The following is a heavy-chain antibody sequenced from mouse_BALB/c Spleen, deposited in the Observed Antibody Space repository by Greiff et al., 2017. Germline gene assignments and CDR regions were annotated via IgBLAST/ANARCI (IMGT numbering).Heavy chain of an antibody. CDR1: GFTFSSFG. CDR3: ARDHYYGPFAY. J-gene: IGHJ3*01. CDR2: ISSGSSTI. V-gene: IGHV5-17*02. D-gene: IGHD1-2*01. Sequence: EVQLVESGGGLVQPGGSRKLSCAASGFTFSSFGMHWVRQAPEKGLEWVAYISSGSSTIYYADTVKGRFTISRDNPKNTLFLQMTSLRSEDTAMYYCARDHYYGPFAYWGQGTLVTVSA.